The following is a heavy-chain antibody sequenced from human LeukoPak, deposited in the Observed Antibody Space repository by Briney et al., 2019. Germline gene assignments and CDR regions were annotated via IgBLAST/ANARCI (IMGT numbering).Heavy chain of an antibody. D-gene: IGHD3-22*01. J-gene: IGHJ4*02. CDR3: ARGGDYYDSSGYYNY. Sequence: SGTLSLTCAVSGGSISSGGYYWSWIRQHPGKGLEWIGYIYYSGSTYYNPSLKSRVTISVDTSKNQFSLKLSSVTAADTAVYYCARGGDYYDSSGYYNYWGQGTLVTVSS. CDR2: IYYSGST. CDR1: GGSISSGGYY. V-gene: IGHV4-31*11.